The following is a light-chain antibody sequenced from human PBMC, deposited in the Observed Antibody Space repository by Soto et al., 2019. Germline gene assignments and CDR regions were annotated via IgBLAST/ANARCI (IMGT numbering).Light chain of an antibody. J-gene: IGLJ2*01. CDR2: EVS. V-gene: IGLV2-23*02. Sequence: QSALTQPASVSGSPGPWITLSCTGTTSDVGIYNLVSWYQRHPGKAPKLLIYEVSKRPSGVSNRFSGSKSGNTASLTISGLQAEDEADYYCCSYAGSSTVVFGGGTKLTVL. CDR1: TSDVGIYNL. CDR3: CSYAGSSTVV.